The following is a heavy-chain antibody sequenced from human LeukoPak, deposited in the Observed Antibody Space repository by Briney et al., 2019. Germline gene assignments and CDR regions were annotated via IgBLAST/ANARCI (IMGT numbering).Heavy chain of an antibody. CDR3: ARGLPITVAGTNYYYGMDV. V-gene: IGHV4-34*01. CDR2: INHSGST. J-gene: IGHJ6*02. D-gene: IGHD6-19*01. CDR1: GGSFSGHY. Sequence: SETLSLTCAVYGGSFSGHYWSWIRQPPGKGLERIGEINHSGSTTYNPSLKSRVTISVDTSKNQFSLKLSSVTAADTAVYYCARGLPITVAGTNYYYGMDVWGQGTTVTVSS.